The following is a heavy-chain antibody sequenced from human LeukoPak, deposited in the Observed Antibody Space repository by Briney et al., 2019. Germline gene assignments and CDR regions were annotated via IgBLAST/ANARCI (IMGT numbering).Heavy chain of an antibody. CDR2: IYTSGST. CDR1: GGSISSGSYY. D-gene: IGHD3-22*01. CDR3: ARDSYYYDSSGYYLFDY. Sequence: SETLSLTCTVSGGSISSGSYYWSWIRQPAGKGLEWIGRIYTSGSTNYNPSLKSRVTISVDTSKNQFSLKLSSVTAADTAVYYCARDSYYYDSSGYYLFDYWGQGTLVTVS. V-gene: IGHV4-61*02. J-gene: IGHJ4*02.